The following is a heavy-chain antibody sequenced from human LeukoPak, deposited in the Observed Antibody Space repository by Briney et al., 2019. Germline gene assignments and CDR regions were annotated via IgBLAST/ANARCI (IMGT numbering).Heavy chain of an antibody. CDR2: INHSGST. D-gene: IGHD3-10*01. CDR1: GGSFSGYY. J-gene: IGHJ6*03. V-gene: IGHV4-34*01. CDR3: ARKGPSVRYYYYYMDV. Sequence: SETLSLTYAVYGGSFSGYYWSWIRQPPGKGLEWIGEINHSGSTDYNPSLKSRVTISVDTSKNQFSLKLSSVTAADTAVYYCARKGPSVRYYYYYMDVWGKGTTVTVSS.